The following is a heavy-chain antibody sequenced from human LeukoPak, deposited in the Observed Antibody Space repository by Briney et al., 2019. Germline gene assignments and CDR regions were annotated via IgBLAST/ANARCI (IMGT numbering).Heavy chain of an antibody. CDR1: GLTFSSYA. V-gene: IGHV3-23*01. CDR2: ICGNNNGT. Sequence: HPGGSLRLSCAASGLTFSSYAMSWVRQAPGKGLEWVSSICGNNNGTYYADSAKGRFTISRDNSKNTLYLQMNSLRAEDTAVYYCAKGGGGGCASRLADWGQGTRVTVSS. CDR3: AKGGGGGCASRLAD. D-gene: IGHD2-15*01. J-gene: IGHJ4*02.